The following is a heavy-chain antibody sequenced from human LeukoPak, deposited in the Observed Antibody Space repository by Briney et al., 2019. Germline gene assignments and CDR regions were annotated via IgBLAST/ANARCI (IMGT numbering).Heavy chain of an antibody. CDR2: IIPILGIA. CDR1: GGTFSSYA. V-gene: IGHV1-69*04. Sequence: SVKVSFKASGGTFSSYAISWVRQAPGQGLEWMGRIIPILGIANYAQKFQGRVTITADKSTSTAYMELSSLRSENTAVYYCARGGTAMPKGYWGQGTLATVSS. J-gene: IGHJ4*02. D-gene: IGHD5-18*01. CDR3: ARGGTAMPKGY.